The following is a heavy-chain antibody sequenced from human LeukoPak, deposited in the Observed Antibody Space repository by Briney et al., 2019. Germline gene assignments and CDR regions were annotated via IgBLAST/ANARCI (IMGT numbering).Heavy chain of an antibody. J-gene: IGHJ4*02. CDR2: IYYSGST. V-gene: IGHV4-61*05. CDR3: ARRSYYGSGSYNY. CDR1: GGSISSSSYY. D-gene: IGHD3-10*01. Sequence: PSETLSLTCTVSGGSISSSSYYWSWIRQPPGKGLEWIGYIYYSGSTNYNPSLKSRVTISVDTSKNQFSLKLSSVTAADTAVYYCARRSYYGSGSYNYWGQGTLVTVSS.